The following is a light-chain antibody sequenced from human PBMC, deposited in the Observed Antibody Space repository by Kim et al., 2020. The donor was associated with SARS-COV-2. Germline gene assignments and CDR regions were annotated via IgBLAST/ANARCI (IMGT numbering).Light chain of an antibody. CDR3: NSRDSNDNVV. CDR2: GKN. J-gene: IGLJ2*01. V-gene: IGLV3-19*01. Sequence: VSLGQTIRITCQGDSLRTYDATWYQQKPGQAPIVVIYGKNNRPSGIPDRFSGSSSGNTASLTITGTQAGDEADYYCNSRDSNDNVVFGGGTKVTVL. CDR1: SLRTYD.